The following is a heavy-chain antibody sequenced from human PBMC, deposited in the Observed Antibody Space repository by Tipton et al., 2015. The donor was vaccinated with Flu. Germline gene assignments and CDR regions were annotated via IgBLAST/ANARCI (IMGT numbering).Heavy chain of an antibody. D-gene: IGHD3-3*01. CDR2: INHSGST. Sequence: TLSLTCAVYGGSFSGYYWSWIRQPPGKGLEWIGEINHSGSTNYNPSLKSRVTISVDTSKNQFSLKLSSVTAADTAVYYCARASPQTYYDFWSGYSITYFDYWGQGTLVTVSS. CDR1: GGSFSGYY. CDR3: ARASPQTYYDFWSGYSITYFDY. J-gene: IGHJ4*02. V-gene: IGHV4-34*01.